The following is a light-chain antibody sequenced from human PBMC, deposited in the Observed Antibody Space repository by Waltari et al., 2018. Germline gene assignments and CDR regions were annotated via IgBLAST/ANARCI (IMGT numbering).Light chain of an antibody. CDR3: QRSGLSPPLT. V-gene: IGKV3-20*01. CDR1: QTVTN. CDR2: YAS. Sequence: IVLTQSPATLSLSPGEGATPSFRTSQTVTNLPWYQQKPGQAPSLLTYYASTRVTCIPDRFSGGGSGTDFTLTISGLDPADFAVYYCQRSGLSPPLTFGGGTKVEIK. J-gene: IGKJ4*01.